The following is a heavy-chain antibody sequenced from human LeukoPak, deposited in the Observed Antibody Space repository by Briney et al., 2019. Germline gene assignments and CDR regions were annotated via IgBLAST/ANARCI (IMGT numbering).Heavy chain of an antibody. Sequence: SETLSLTCTVSGGSISSSSYYWGWIRQPPGKGLEWIGSIYYSGSTYYNPSLKSRVTISVDTSKNQFSLKLSSVTAADTAVYYCAREGITMTGDAFDIWGQGTMVTVSS. CDR1: GGSISSSSYY. CDR2: IYYSGST. J-gene: IGHJ3*02. CDR3: AREGITMTGDAFDI. D-gene: IGHD3-22*01. V-gene: IGHV4-39*07.